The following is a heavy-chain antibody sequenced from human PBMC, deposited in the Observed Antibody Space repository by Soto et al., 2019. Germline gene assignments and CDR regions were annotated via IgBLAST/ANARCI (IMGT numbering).Heavy chain of an antibody. V-gene: IGHV4-59*01. CDR3: ARAALWDGYYRFDY. CDR2: IHYIGTT. J-gene: IGHJ4*02. D-gene: IGHD3-3*01. CDR1: GGSMTGYY. Sequence: KSSETLSLTCTVSGGSMTGYYWTWIRQPPGKGLEWIGYIHYIGTTNYNPSLKSRVTISVDTSKNQFSLRLTSMTTADTAVYYCARAALWDGYYRFDYWGQGTLVTVSS.